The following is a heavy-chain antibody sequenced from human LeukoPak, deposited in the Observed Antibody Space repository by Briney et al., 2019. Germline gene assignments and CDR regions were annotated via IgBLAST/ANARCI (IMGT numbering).Heavy chain of an antibody. V-gene: IGHV3-30*03. CDR3: ARDDKVRGVTPDY. CDR2: ISYDGSNK. CDR1: GFTFSSYG. D-gene: IGHD3-10*01. J-gene: IGHJ4*02. Sequence: GGSLRLSCAASGFTFSSYGMHWVRQAPGKGLEWVAVISYDGSNKYYADSVKGRFTISRDNAKNSLYLQMNSLRAEDTAVYYCARDDKVRGVTPDYWGQGTLVTVSS.